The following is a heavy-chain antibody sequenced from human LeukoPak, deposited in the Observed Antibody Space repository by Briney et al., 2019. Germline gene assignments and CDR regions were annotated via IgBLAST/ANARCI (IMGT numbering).Heavy chain of an antibody. CDR1: GFTFSTFA. J-gene: IGHJ5*02. CDR3: AKDLHYNDGRWEFDP. D-gene: IGHD5-24*01. Sequence: GGSLRLSCAASGFTFSTFAMTWVRQAPGKGLEWVSGVIGAGATYYADSVKGRFTLSNDNSKTTVYLQMNSLRVEDTAIYYCAKDLHYNDGRWEFDPWGQGTLVSVSS. V-gene: IGHV3-23*01. CDR2: VIGAGAT.